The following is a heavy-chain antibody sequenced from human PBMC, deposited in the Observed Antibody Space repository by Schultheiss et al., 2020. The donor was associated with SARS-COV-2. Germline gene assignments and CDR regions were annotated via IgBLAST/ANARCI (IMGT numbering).Heavy chain of an antibody. CDR2: ISSSGSTI. CDR3: ARDTDYYDSSGYYWDAFDV. Sequence: GGSLRLSCAASGFTFSSYSMNWVRQAPGKGLEWVSYISSSGSTIYYADSVKGRFTISRDNAKNSMYLQMNSLRADDTAVYYCARDTDYYDSSGYYWDAFDVWGQGTMVTVSS. J-gene: IGHJ3*01. CDR1: GFTFSSYS. V-gene: IGHV3-48*04. D-gene: IGHD3-22*01.